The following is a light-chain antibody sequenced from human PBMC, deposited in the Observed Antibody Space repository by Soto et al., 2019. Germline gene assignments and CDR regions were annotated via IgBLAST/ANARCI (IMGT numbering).Light chain of an antibody. Sequence: EIVVTQSPATLSLSPGERATLSCRTSPNIHNYLAWYQQKPGQPPRLVIYDASSRATGVPARFSGSGSGTDFSRTISSLEPEDFAVYYCQHRGDWPPLAFGGGTRVDLK. V-gene: IGKV3-11*01. CDR1: PNIHNY. CDR3: QHRGDWPPLA. J-gene: IGKJ4*01. CDR2: DAS.